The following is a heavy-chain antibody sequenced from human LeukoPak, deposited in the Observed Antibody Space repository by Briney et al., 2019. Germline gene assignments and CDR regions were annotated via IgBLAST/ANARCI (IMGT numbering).Heavy chain of an antibody. Sequence: PGGSLRLSCAASGVTFSSYAMSWVRQAPGKGLEWVSAISGSGGSTYYADSVKGRFTISRDNSKNTLYLQMNSLRAEDTAVYYCAKEPSYYYGTGSYLFDYWGQRTLVTVSS. CDR2: ISGSGGST. CDR1: GVTFSSYA. D-gene: IGHD3-10*01. CDR3: AKEPSYYYGTGSYLFDY. V-gene: IGHV3-23*01. J-gene: IGHJ4*02.